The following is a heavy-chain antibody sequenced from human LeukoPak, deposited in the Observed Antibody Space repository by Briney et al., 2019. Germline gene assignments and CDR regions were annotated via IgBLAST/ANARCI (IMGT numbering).Heavy chain of an antibody. Sequence: GGSLRLSCAASGFTFSSYAMHWVRQAPGKGLEYVSAISSNGGSTYYANSVKGRFTISRDNSKNTLYLQMGSLRAEDMAVYYCARGNKGYCSGGSCSNFDYWGQGTLVTVSS. CDR3: ARGNKGYCSGGSCSNFDY. CDR2: ISSNGGST. J-gene: IGHJ4*02. D-gene: IGHD2-15*01. V-gene: IGHV3-64*01. CDR1: GFTFSSYA.